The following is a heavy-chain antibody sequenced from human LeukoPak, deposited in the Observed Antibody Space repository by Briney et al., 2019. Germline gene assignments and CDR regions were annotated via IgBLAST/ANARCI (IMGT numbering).Heavy chain of an antibody. CDR2: INTSGRT. V-gene: IGHV4-61*02. CDR1: GGSISSGSYY. CDR3: ARDQDDFGAYYYYGMDV. Sequence: PSQTLSLTCTVSGGSISSGSYYWGWIRQPAGRGLEGMGRINTSGRTNYNPSLKSRVTISVDTSKNQFSLKLSSVTAADTAVYYCARDQDDFGAYYYYGMDVWGQGTTVTVSS. D-gene: IGHD3-3*01. J-gene: IGHJ6*02.